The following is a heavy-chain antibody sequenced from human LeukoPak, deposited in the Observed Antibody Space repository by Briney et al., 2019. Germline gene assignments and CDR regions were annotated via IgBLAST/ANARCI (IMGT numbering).Heavy chain of an antibody. J-gene: IGHJ1*01. V-gene: IGHV1-2*04. CDR2: INPNSGGT. Sequence: GASVKVSCKASGYTFTGYYMHWVRQAPGQGLEWMGWINPNSGGTNYAQKFQGWVTMTRDTSISTAYMELSRLRSDDTAVYYCASSPSGYYHLYFQHWGQGTLVTVSS. CDR1: GYTFTGYY. D-gene: IGHD3-22*01. CDR3: ASSPSGYYHLYFQH.